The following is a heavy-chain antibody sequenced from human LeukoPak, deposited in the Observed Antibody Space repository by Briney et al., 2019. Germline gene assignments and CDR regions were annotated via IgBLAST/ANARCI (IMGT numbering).Heavy chain of an antibody. CDR2: ISSSSTI. D-gene: IGHD1-26*01. V-gene: IGHV3-48*01. CDR1: GFTFSSYR. CDR3: AREHSGSKGSRYYYYYYMDV. J-gene: IGHJ6*03. Sequence: GGSLRLSCAASGFTFSSYRMNWVRQAPGKGLEWVSYISSSSTIYYADSVKGRFTISRDNAKNSLYLQMNSLRAEDTAVYYCAREHSGSKGSRYYYYYYMDVWGKGTTVTVSS.